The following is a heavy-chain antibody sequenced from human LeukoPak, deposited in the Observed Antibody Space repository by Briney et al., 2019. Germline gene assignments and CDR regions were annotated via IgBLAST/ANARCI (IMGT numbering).Heavy chain of an antibody. V-gene: IGHV1-2*06. CDR3: ATTHTGITGPNWFDP. CDR1: GYTFTSYG. D-gene: IGHD1-20*01. CDR2: INPNSGGT. Sequence: GASVKVSCKASGYTFTSYGISWVRQAPGQGLEWMGRINPNSGGTNYAQKFQGRVTMTRDTSISTAYMELSRLRSDNTAVYYCATTHTGITGPNWFDPWGQGTLVTVSS. J-gene: IGHJ5*02.